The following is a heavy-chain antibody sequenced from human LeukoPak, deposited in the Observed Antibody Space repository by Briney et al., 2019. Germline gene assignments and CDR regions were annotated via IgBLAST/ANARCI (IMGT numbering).Heavy chain of an antibody. CDR3: ARIEWERLGRAFDI. V-gene: IGHV3-53*01. J-gene: IGHJ3*02. CDR2: IYNTGAT. CDR1: GFTFSSYV. Sequence: GGSLRLSCAATGFTFSSYVMTWVRQAPGKGLEWVSSIYNTGATHYAESVKGRFTISGDNSKNTLFLQTNSLRAEDMAVYYCARIEWERLGRAFDIWGQGTMVTVSS. D-gene: IGHD1-26*01.